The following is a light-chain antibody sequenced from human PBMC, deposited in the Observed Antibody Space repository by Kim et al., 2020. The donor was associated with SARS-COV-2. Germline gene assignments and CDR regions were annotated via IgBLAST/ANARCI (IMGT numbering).Light chain of an antibody. CDR2: ATS. Sequence: SVRDTVAITIRASQGIRTYLSCYQQKTRRAPKILIFATSILLSVGPSTCCGSRSATTFFLTIISLQPDDSLTYYCQQHNRYPFTFGGGTKVDIK. CDR3: QQHNRYPFT. CDR1: QGIRTY. J-gene: IGKJ4*01. V-gene: IGKV1-9*01.